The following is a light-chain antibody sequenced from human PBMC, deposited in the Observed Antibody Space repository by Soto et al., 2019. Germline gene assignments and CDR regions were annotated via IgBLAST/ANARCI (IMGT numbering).Light chain of an antibody. CDR3: QHYGNSEYT. CDR1: QSFRGL. Sequence: EIVLTQSPATLSLSPGERATLSCRASQSFRGLLAWYQQKPGQSPRLLIYDAYNRATGIPPRFSGSGSGTDFTLTISSLEPEDFAVYYCQHYGNSEYTFGQGPRWIS. CDR2: DAY. J-gene: IGKJ2*01. V-gene: IGKV3-11*01.